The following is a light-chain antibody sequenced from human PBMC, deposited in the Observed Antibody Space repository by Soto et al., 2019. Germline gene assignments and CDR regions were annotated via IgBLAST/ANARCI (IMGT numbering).Light chain of an antibody. CDR1: SSNIGAGYD. V-gene: IGLV1-40*01. Sequence: QSVLTQPPSVSWAPGQRVTISCTGSSSNIGAGYDVHWYQQLPGTAPKLLIYGNSNRPSGVPDRFSGSKSGTSASLAITGLQAEDEADYYCQSYDSSLRLYVFGTGTKLTVL. CDR2: GNS. CDR3: QSYDSSLRLYV. J-gene: IGLJ1*01.